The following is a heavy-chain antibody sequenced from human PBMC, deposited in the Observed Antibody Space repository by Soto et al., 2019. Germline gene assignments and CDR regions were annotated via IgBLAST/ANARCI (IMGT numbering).Heavy chain of an antibody. J-gene: IGHJ4*02. CDR2: IYYSGST. CDR3: ARTPLL. CDR1: GGSTGSGGSN. Sequence: QLHLQESGPGLGRPSKPLSLTCPVPGGSTGSGGSNGAGIRQHPGKGLEWIGYIYYSGSTYYNPSLKSRVTISVDTSKNQFSLKLSSVTAADTAVYYCARTPLLWGQGTLVTVSS. V-gene: IGHV4-31*03. D-gene: IGHD1-26*01.